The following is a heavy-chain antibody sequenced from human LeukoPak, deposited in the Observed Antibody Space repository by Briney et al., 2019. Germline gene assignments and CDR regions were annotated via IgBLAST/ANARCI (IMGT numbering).Heavy chain of an antibody. CDR2: IKPDGSEK. CDR1: GFTFSSYA. Sequence: GGSLRLSCAASGFTFSSYAMSWVRQAPGKGLEWVASIKPDGSEKYYVDSVKGRFIISRDNGKNSLSLQMNSLTAEDTAVYYCASPEWLPDSIDIWGQGTMVTVSS. CDR3: ASPEWLPDSIDI. V-gene: IGHV3-7*01. D-gene: IGHD3-3*01. J-gene: IGHJ3*02.